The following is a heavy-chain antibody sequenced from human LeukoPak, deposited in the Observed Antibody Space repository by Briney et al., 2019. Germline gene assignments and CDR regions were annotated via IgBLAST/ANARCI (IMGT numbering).Heavy chain of an antibody. CDR2: ISSSDSTT. CDR3: ARIFYQYGLDV. J-gene: IGHJ6*02. D-gene: IGHD2-15*01. Sequence: GGSLRLSCAASGFTFTSYEMNWVRQAPGKGLELVSYISSSDSTTYYADSVKGRFTISRDNAKNSLYLQMNSLRAEDTAVYYCARIFYQYGLDVWGQGTTVTVSS. CDR1: GFTFTSYE. V-gene: IGHV3-48*03.